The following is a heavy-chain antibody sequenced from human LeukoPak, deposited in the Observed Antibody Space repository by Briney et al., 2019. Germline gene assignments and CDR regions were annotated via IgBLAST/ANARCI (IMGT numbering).Heavy chain of an antibody. V-gene: IGHV1-24*01. CDR1: GYTLTELS. D-gene: IGHD2-15*01. J-gene: IGHJ6*02. CDR2: FDPEDGET. CDR3: ATDSGVVVAASNYYYGMDV. Sequence: ASVKVSCKVSGYTLTELSMHWVRQAPGKGLEWMGGFDPEDGETIYAQKFQGRVTMTEDTSTDTAYMELSSLRSEDTAVYYCATDSGVVVAASNYYYGMDVWGQGTTVTASS.